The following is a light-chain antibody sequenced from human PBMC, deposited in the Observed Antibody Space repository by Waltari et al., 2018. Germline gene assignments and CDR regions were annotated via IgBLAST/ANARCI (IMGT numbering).Light chain of an antibody. CDR1: SGSIASNS. CDR3: QSYDSSKFWV. V-gene: IGLV6-57*03. J-gene: IGLJ3*02. Sequence: NFLLTQPHSVSESPGKTVTISCPRSSGSIASNSVQWAPQRPGSAPTTVIYEDNQRPSGVPDRFSGSIDRSSNSASLTISGLKTEDEADYYCQSYDSSKFWVFGGGTKLTVL. CDR2: EDN.